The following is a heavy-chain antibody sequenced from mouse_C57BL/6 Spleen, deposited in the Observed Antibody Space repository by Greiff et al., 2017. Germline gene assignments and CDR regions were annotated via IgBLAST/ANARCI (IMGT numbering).Heavy chain of an antibody. D-gene: IGHD2-4*01. CDR2: IYPGSGST. CDR1: GYTFTSYW. CDR3: ARSGDYDVGAMDY. V-gene: IGHV1-55*01. Sequence: QVQLQQSGAELVKPGASVKMSCKASGYTFTSYWITWVKQRPGQGLEWIGDIYPGSGSTNYNEKFKSKATLTVDTSSSTAYMQLSSLTSEDSAFYYCARSGDYDVGAMDYWGQGTSVTVSS. J-gene: IGHJ4*01.